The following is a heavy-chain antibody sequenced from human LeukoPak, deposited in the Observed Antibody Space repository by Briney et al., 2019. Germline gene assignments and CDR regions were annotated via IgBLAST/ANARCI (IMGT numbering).Heavy chain of an antibody. V-gene: IGHV3-7*01. CDR2: IKADGSEK. CDR1: RFSLSNYW. Sequence: GGSLRLSCAASRFSLSNYWMTWVRQAPGKGREGVATIKADGSEKYYVGSVKGRFTVSRDNAKNSLFLQMNSLRAEDTSVYDCARVGLRGISYHMDVWGSGTTVTVSS. CDR3: ARVGLRGISYHMDV. J-gene: IGHJ6*03. D-gene: IGHD5-12*01.